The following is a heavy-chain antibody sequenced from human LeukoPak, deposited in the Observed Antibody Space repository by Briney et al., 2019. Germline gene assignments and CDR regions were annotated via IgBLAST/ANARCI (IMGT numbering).Heavy chain of an antibody. CDR3: AKDQDQLLGGNWFDP. V-gene: IGHV3-23*01. CDR2: ISGSGGST. J-gene: IGHJ5*02. Sequence: GGSLRLSCAASGFTFSSYAMSWVRQAPGKGLEWVSAISGSGGSTYYADSVKGRFTISRDNSKNTLYLQMNSLRAEDTAVYYCAKDQDQLLGGNWFDPWGQGTLVTVSS. D-gene: IGHD2-2*01. CDR1: GFTFSSYA.